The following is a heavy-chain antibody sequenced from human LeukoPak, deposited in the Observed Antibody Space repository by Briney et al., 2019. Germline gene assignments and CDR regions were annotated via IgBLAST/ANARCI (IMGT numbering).Heavy chain of an antibody. CDR1: GYTFTSYD. J-gene: IGHJ3*02. V-gene: IGHV1-46*01. D-gene: IGHD3-10*01. Sequence: ASVKVSCKASGYTFTSYDINWVRQATGQGLEWMGIINPSGGSTSYAQKFQGRVTMTRDTSTSTVYMELSSLRSEDTAVYYCARKKLLDAFDIWGQGTMVTVSS. CDR2: INPSGGST. CDR3: ARKKLLDAFDI.